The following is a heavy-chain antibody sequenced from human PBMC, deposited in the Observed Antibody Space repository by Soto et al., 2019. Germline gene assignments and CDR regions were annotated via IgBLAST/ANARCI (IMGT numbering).Heavy chain of an antibody. J-gene: IGHJ6*02. D-gene: IGHD2-8*01. CDR3: ASRNGRNYYGMDV. CDR2: VYYSGRI. CDR1: GVSTDSYY. Sequence: QVQLQESGPGLVKPSETLSLTCTVSGVSTDSYYWSWIRQSPGKGPKWIGYVYYSGRISYNPSLKSRVTISVDTSKSQFSLRLSSVTAADTAVYYCASRNGRNYYGMDVWGQGTTVIVSS. V-gene: IGHV4-59*01.